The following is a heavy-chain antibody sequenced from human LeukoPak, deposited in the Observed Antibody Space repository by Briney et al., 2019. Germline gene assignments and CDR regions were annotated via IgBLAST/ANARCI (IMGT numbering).Heavy chain of an antibody. V-gene: IGHV4-61*02. Sequence: SETLSLTCTVSGGSFSSDSYYWSWIRQPAGKGLEWIGRIYTSGSTNYNPSLKSRVTMSVDTSKNQFSLKLSSVTAADTAVYYCARSINTPYCSSTSCYPATVGWFDPWGQGTLVTVSS. J-gene: IGHJ5*02. CDR3: ARSINTPYCSSTSCYPATVGWFDP. D-gene: IGHD2-2*01. CDR1: GGSFSSDSYY. CDR2: IYTSGST.